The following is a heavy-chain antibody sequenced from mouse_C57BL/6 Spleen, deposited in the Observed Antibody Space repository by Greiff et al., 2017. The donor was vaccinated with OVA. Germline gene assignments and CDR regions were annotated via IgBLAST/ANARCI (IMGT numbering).Heavy chain of an antibody. J-gene: IGHJ4*01. Sequence: EVHLVESGGGLVQPGGSLKLSCAASGFTFSDYYMYWVRQTPEKRLEWVAYISNGGGSTYYPDTVKGRFTISRDNAKNTLYLHMSRLKSEDTAMYYCARQPIYDGYFYAMDYWGQGTSVTVSS. CDR3: ARQPIYDGYFYAMDY. D-gene: IGHD2-3*01. CDR1: GFTFSDYY. V-gene: IGHV5-12*01. CDR2: ISNGGGST.